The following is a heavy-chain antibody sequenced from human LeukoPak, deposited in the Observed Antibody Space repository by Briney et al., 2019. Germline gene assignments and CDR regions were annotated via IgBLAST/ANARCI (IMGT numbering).Heavy chain of an antibody. CDR3: AREGTYCSGGSCYSAYFDY. CDR1: GFSFSSYA. D-gene: IGHD2-15*01. J-gene: IGHJ4*02. CDR2: ISYDGSNK. V-gene: IGHV3-30-3*01. Sequence: GGSLRLSCTVSGFSFSSYAMHWVRQAPGKGLEWVTLISYDGSNKYYADSVKGRFTISRDNSKNTLYLQMNSLRAEDTAVYYCAREGTYCSGGSCYSAYFDYWGQGTLVTVSS.